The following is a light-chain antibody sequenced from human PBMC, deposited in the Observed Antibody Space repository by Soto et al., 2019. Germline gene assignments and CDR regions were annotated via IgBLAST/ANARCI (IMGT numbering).Light chain of an antibody. Sequence: DIQMSQFPSSVSASVGDRVTITCRASQGINNWLAWYQQKPGKAPKLLIYATSTLQSGVLSRFSGSASGTDFTLTIISLQPEDFATYYCQQAKGFPWTFGQGTKVEIK. CDR1: QGINNW. J-gene: IGKJ1*01. CDR2: ATS. CDR3: QQAKGFPWT. V-gene: IGKV1-12*01.